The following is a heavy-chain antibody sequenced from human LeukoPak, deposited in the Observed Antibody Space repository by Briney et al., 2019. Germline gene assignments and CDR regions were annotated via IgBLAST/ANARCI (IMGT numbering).Heavy chain of an antibody. V-gene: IGHV4-61*08. D-gene: IGHD3-10*01. J-gene: IGHJ4*02. Sequence: SETLSLTCTVSGGSISSGDYYWSWIRQPPGKGLEWIGYIYYTGSTNYNPSLKSRVTISVDTSKNQISLRLSSVTAADTAVYYCGRHPPGGGYFDYWGQGALVTVSS. CDR3: GRHPPGGGYFDY. CDR1: GGSISSGDYY. CDR2: IYYTGST.